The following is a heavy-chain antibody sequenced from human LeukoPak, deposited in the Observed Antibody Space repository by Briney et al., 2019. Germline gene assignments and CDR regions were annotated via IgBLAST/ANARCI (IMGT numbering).Heavy chain of an antibody. CDR1: GFTVSSNY. D-gene: IGHD5-18*01. J-gene: IGHJ6*03. CDR3: ARGGYSYAVSSGGYYYYYMDV. V-gene: IGHV3-53*01. Sequence: PGGSLRLSCAASGFTVSSNYMSWVRQAPGKGLEWVSVIYSGGSTYYADSVKGRFTISRDNSKNTLYLQMNSLRAEDTAVYYCARGGYSYAVSSGGYYYYYMDVWGKGTTVTISS. CDR2: IYSGGST.